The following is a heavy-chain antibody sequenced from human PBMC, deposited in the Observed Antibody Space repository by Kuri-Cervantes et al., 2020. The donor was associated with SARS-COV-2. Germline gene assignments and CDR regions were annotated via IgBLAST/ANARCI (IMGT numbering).Heavy chain of an antibody. CDR1: GFTFSSYG. J-gene: IGHJ6*03. CDR2: IRYDGSNK. V-gene: IGHV3-30*02. Sequence: GGSLRLSCAASGFTFSSYGMHWVRQAPGKGLEWVAFIRYDGSNKYYADSVKGRFTISRDNSKNTLYLQMNSLKTEDTAVCYCTTDGVPSGSYYFLDYYYYMDVWGKGTTVTVSS. CDR3: TTDGVPSGSYYFLDYYYYMDV. D-gene: IGHD1-26*01.